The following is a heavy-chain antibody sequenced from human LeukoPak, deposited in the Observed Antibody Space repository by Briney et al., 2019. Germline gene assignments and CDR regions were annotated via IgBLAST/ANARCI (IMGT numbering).Heavy chain of an antibody. CDR2: IYYSGST. V-gene: IGHV4-31*03. CDR3: ARSDYDILTGYSYYFDY. J-gene: IGHJ4*02. D-gene: IGHD3-9*01. CDR1: GGSISSGGYY. Sequence: PSETLSLTCTVSGGSISSGGYYWSWIRQHPGKGLEWIGYIYYSGSTYYNPSLKSRVTISVDTSKNQFSLKLSSVTAADTAVYYCARSDYDILTGYSYYFDYRGQGTLVTVSS.